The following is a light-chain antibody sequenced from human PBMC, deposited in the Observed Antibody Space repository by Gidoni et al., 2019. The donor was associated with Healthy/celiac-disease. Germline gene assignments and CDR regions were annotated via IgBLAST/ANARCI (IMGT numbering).Light chain of an antibody. CDR2: DAS. J-gene: IGKJ5*01. CDR1: QDISNY. CDR3: QQYDNLLPIT. V-gene: IGKV1-33*01. Sequence: LQMTHSPSALSESVGDRVTITCQASQDISNYLNWYQQKPGKAPKLLNYDASNLETGVPSRFSGSGSGTEFTFTISSLQPEDIATYYCQQYDNLLPITFGQGTRLEIK.